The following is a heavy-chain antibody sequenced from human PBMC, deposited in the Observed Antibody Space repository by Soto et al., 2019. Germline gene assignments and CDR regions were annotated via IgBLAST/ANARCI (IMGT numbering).Heavy chain of an antibody. J-gene: IGHJ6*02. Sequence: GGSLRLSCGASGFSFISYGMHWVRQTPGKGLEWVAVLGFDGGGRYYADSVKGRFTISRDNSKNRLDLQMDSLRVEDTAMYFCAREPVGPDYAMDVWGQGTTVTVSS. CDR1: GFSFISYG. CDR3: AREPVGPDYAMDV. D-gene: IGHD1-26*01. V-gene: IGHV3-33*01. CDR2: LGFDGGGR.